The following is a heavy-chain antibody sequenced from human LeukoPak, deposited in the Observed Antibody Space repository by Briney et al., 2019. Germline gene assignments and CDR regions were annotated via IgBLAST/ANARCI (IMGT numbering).Heavy chain of an antibody. J-gene: IGHJ4*02. CDR3: AKGGYYGSGTDYFDY. V-gene: IGHV3-21*01. D-gene: IGHD3-10*01. CDR2: ISSSSSYI. Sequence: GGSLRLSCAASGFTFSSYSMNWVRQAPGKGLEWVSSISSSSSYIYYADSVKGRFTISRDNAKNSLYLQMNSLRAEDTAVYYCAKGGYYGSGTDYFDYWGQGTLVTVSS. CDR1: GFTFSSYS.